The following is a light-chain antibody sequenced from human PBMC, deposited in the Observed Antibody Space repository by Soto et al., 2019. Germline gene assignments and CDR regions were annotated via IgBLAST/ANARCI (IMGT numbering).Light chain of an antibody. Sequence: ALTQSPGTLSSSPGERATLSCRASQAVSSNYLAWYQQKPGQAPRLLISGASGRATGVPDRFSGSGSGTDFTLTIDRLESEDFAVYFCQQYHNWPPLTFGGGTKVEIK. J-gene: IGKJ4*01. CDR1: QAVSSNY. CDR3: QQYHNWPPLT. CDR2: GAS. V-gene: IGKV3-20*01.